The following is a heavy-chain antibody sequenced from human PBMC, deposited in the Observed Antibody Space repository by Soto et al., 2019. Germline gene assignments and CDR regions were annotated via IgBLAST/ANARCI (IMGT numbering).Heavy chain of an antibody. J-gene: IGHJ4*02. CDR3: VSAVVY. CDR2: IKSNVDGGTT. D-gene: IGHD2-15*01. CDR1: GFTFNSAW. Sequence: EVQLVESGGGLVKPGGSLRLSCAASGFTFNSAWMNWVRQAPGKGLEWVGRIKSNVDGGTTDYAAPVKGRFTISRDDSKSMLYLQMNSLKTEDSAVYYCVSAVVYWGQGTLVTVSS. V-gene: IGHV3-15*01.